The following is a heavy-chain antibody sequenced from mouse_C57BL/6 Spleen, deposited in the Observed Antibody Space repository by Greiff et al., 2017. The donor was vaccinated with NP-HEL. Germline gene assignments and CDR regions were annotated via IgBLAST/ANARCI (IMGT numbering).Heavy chain of an antibody. CDR2: IDPETDNT. V-gene: IGHV1-15*01. Sequence: QVQLQQSGAELVRPGASVTLSCKASGYTFTDYEMHWVKQTPVHGLEWIGAIDPETDNTADNQKFKGKAILTADKSSSTAYMELRSLTSEDSAVYYCSRHCGNYWFFDVWGTGTTVTVSS. CDR1: GYTFTDYE. CDR3: SRHCGNYWFFDV. J-gene: IGHJ1*03. D-gene: IGHD2-1*01.